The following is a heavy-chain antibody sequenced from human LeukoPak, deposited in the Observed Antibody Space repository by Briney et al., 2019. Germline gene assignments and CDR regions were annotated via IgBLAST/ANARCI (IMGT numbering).Heavy chain of an antibody. D-gene: IGHD6-13*01. CDR3: ARGQRHSSSWYRD. V-gene: IGHV1-2*02. CDR1: GYTFTGYY. Sequence: ASVKVSCKASGYTFTGYYMHWVRQAPGQGLEWMGLINPNSGGTNYAQKFQGRVTMTRDTSISTAYMELSRLRSDDTAVYYCARGQRHSSSWYRDWGQGTLVTVSS. CDR2: INPNSGGT. J-gene: IGHJ4*02.